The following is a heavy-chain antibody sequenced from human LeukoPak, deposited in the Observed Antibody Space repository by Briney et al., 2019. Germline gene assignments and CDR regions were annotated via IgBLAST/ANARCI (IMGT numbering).Heavy chain of an antibody. CDR1: GYTFTSYA. CDR3: AREERRVRGVITGDAFDI. J-gene: IGHJ3*02. V-gene: IGHV1-3*03. D-gene: IGHD3-10*01. CDR2: INAGNGNT. Sequence: ASVKVSCKASGYTFTSYAMHWVRQAPGQRLEWMGWINAGNGNTKYSQEFQGRVTITRDTSASTAYMELSSLRSEDMAVYYCAREERRVRGVITGDAFDIWGQGTMVTVSS.